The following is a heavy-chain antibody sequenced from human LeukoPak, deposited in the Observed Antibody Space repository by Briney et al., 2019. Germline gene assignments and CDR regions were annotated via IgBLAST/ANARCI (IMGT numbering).Heavy chain of an antibody. Sequence: GESLKISCKGSGYSFATYWIGWVRQMPGKGLEWMGIIYPGDSDTRYSPSFQGQVTISADKSISTAYLQWSRLKASDTAMYYCARNLYSSGGHWFDPWGQGTLVTVSS. CDR3: ARNLYSSGGHWFDP. CDR1: GYSFATYW. J-gene: IGHJ5*02. D-gene: IGHD3-22*01. CDR2: IYPGDSDT. V-gene: IGHV5-51*06.